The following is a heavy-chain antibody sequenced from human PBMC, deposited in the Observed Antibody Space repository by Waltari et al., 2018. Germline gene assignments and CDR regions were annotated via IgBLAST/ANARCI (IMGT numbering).Heavy chain of an antibody. Sequence: EVQLVESGGGLVQPGGSLKLSCAASGFIFSDSAIHWVRQASGKGLGWVGRIRTNANNYATSYGAAVKGRFTISRDESRNTAYLQMNSLKIDDTAVYVCSRHDPLDFWGQGTLVTVSS. CDR1: GFIFSDSA. V-gene: IGHV3-73*01. CDR2: IRTNANNYAT. CDR3: SRHDPLDF. J-gene: IGHJ4*02.